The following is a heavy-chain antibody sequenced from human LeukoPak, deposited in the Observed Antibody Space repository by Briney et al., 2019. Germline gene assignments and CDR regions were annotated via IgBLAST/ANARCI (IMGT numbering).Heavy chain of an antibody. CDR1: GGTFTSYD. Sequence: ASVKVSCKASGGTFTSYDINWVRQATGQGLEWMGWMNPNSGNTGYAQKFQGRVTITRNTSISTAYMELSSLRSEDTAVYYCARAPRYCSSTSCYTDGDDYWGQRTLVTVSS. V-gene: IGHV1-8*03. D-gene: IGHD2-2*02. CDR3: ARAPRYCSSTSCYTDGDDY. J-gene: IGHJ4*02. CDR2: MNPNSGNT.